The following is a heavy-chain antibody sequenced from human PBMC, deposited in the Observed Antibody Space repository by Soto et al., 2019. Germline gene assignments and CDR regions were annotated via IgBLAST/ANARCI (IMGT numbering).Heavy chain of an antibody. Sequence: GGSLRLSCAASGFTFCNAWINWFRQAPGKGLEWVGRIKSKTDGGTTDYAEPVKGRFAISRDDSNNMVYLQMNSLKIEDTAVYYCTTDSYSTIIIVRFDYWGHGTLVTVSS. CDR3: TTDSYSTIIIVRFDY. J-gene: IGHJ4*01. CDR1: GFTFCNAW. V-gene: IGHV3-15*07. D-gene: IGHD3-22*01. CDR2: IKSKTDGGTT.